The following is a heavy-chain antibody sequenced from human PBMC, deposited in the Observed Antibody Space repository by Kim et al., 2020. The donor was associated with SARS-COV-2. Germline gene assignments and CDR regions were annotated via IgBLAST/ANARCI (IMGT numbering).Heavy chain of an antibody. D-gene: IGHD5-18*01. CDR3: ARDIGYDTAIDY. CDR2: ISSSSSYI. V-gene: IGHV3-21*01. J-gene: IGHJ4*02. Sequence: GGSLRLSCAASGFTFSSYSMNWVRQAPGKGLEWVSSISSSSSYIYYADSVKGRFTISRDNAKNSLYLQMNSLRAEDTAVYYCARDIGYDTAIDYWGQGTLVTVSS. CDR1: GFTFSSYS.